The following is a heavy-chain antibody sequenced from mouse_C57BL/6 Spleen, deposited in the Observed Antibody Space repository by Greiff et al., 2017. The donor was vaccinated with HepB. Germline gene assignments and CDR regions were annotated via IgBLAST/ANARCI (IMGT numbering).Heavy chain of an antibody. Sequence: EVQLQESGAELVRPGASVKLSCTASGFNITDYYMHWVKQRPEQGLEWIGRIDPEDGDTEYAAKFQGKATMTADTSSNTAYLQLSSLTSEDTAVYYGTPNPYNYGSSYEYFDYWGQGTTVTVSS. CDR2: IDPEDGDT. D-gene: IGHD1-1*01. CDR1: GFNITDYY. V-gene: IGHV14-1*01. CDR3: TPNPYNYGSSYEYFDY. J-gene: IGHJ2*01.